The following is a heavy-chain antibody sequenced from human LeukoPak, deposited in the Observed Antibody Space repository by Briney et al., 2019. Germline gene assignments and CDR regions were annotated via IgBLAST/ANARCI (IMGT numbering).Heavy chain of an antibody. CDR2: IKLDGSGQ. V-gene: IGHV3-7*03. J-gene: IGHJ4*02. CDR1: GLTISNNW. D-gene: IGHD6-13*01. Sequence: GGSLRLSCADSGLTISNNWMSWVRQAPGKGLEWVANIKLDGSGQYYMDSVKGRFTISRDNAKNSLYLQMNSLRAEDTAVYYCAREAAAGSVLPYYFDYWGQGTLVTVSS. CDR3: AREAAAGSVLPYYFDY.